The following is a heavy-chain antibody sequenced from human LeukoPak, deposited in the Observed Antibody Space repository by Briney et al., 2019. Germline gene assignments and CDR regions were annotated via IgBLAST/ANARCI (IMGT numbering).Heavy chain of an antibody. D-gene: IGHD2-15*01. CDR2: IKQDGSEK. CDR1: GFTFSSYW. CDR3: ARVRNCSGGSCYWGYYYYYMDV. V-gene: IGHV3-7*01. Sequence: PGGSLRLSCAASGFTFSSYWMSWVRQAPGKGLEWVANIKQDGSEKYYVDSVKGRFTISRDNAKNSLYLQMNSLRAEDTALYYCARVRNCSGGSCYWGYYYYYMDVWGKGTTVTVSS. J-gene: IGHJ6*03.